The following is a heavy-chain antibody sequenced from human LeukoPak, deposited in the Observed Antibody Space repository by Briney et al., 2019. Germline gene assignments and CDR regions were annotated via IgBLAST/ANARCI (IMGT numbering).Heavy chain of an antibody. CDR3: VVHCSSVTCNTYDMDV. Sequence: PGGSLRLSCAASGFSFSSHKMNWVRQAPGKGLEWVSYISSDSSTIYYADSVKGRFTISRDNAKNSLYLQMNSLRAEDTAVYFCVVHCSSVTCNTYDMDVWGQGTTVTVSS. CDR2: ISSDSSTI. J-gene: IGHJ6*02. CDR1: GFSFSSHK. D-gene: IGHD2-2*01. V-gene: IGHV3-48*01.